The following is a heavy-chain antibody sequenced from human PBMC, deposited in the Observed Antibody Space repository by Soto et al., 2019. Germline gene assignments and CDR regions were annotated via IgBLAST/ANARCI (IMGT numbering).Heavy chain of an antibody. CDR1: GGSISSSSYY. CDR3: ARRRDRGDIVVVPAASTVIYYYMDV. CDR2: IYYSGST. V-gene: IGHV4-39*01. J-gene: IGHJ6*03. D-gene: IGHD2-2*01. Sequence: PSETLSLTCTVSGGSISSSSYYWGWIRQPPGKGLEWIGSIYYSGSTYYNPSLKSRVTISVDTSKNQFSLKLSSVTAADTAVYYCARRRDRGDIVVVPAASTVIYYYMDVWGKGTTVTVSS.